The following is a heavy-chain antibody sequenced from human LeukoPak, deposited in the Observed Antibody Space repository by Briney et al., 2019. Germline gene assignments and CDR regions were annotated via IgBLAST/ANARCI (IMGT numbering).Heavy chain of an antibody. CDR3: ARGRRPIMITFGGATFDY. Sequence: PSQTLSLTCTVSGGSIGSGGDYWSWIRQHPGKGLEWIGYIYYSGSTYYNPSLKSRVTISVDTSKNQFSLKLSSVTAADTAVYYCARGRRPIMITFGGATFDYWGQGTLVTVSS. D-gene: IGHD3-16*01. CDR1: GGSIGSGGDY. J-gene: IGHJ4*02. V-gene: IGHV4-31*03. CDR2: IYYSGST.